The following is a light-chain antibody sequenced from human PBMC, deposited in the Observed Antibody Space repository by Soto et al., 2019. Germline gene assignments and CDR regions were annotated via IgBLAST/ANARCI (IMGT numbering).Light chain of an antibody. CDR2: AAS. CDR3: QQANNFPWT. CDR1: QGISSW. Sequence: DIQMTQSPSSVSASVGDRVTITCRASQGISSWLAWYQQKPGKAPQLLIYAASSLQSGAPSRFSGSGSGSDFTLTISSLQPDDLAPSYCQQANNFPWTFGQGTKVEIK. J-gene: IGKJ1*01. V-gene: IGKV1-12*01.